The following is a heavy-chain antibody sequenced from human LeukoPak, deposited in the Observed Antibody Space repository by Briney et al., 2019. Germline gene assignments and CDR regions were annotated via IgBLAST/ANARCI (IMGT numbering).Heavy chain of an antibody. Sequence: LSGGSLRLSCAAFGFNFGTLWMSWVRQAPGRGLEWVAKINQDGSVRDYVDSVKGRFTISRDNANNFLHLQMNSLRADDAAVYYCARDQNFYDTTGEGYFQHWGQGTLVTVSS. CDR1: GFNFGTLW. J-gene: IGHJ1*01. V-gene: IGHV3-7*01. CDR2: INQDGSVR. CDR3: ARDQNFYDTTGEGYFQH. D-gene: IGHD3-22*01.